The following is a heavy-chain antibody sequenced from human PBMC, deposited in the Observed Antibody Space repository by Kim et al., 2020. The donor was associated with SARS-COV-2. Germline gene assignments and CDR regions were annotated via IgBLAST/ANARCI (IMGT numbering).Heavy chain of an antibody. D-gene: IGHD1-26*01. Sequence: ADSVKGRFTISRDNAKNSLYLQMNSLRAEDTAVYYWARGLKLLVYYYGMDVWGQGTTVTVSS. CDR3: ARGLKLLVYYYGMDV. J-gene: IGHJ6*02. V-gene: IGHV3-11*04.